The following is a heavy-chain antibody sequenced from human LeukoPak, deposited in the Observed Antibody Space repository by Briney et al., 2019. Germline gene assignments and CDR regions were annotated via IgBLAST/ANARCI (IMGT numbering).Heavy chain of an antibody. J-gene: IGHJ5*02. V-gene: IGHV4-34*01. CDR3: ATSRITMIVPFDP. CDR1: GGSFSDSY. CDR2: INHSGST. D-gene: IGHD3-22*01. Sequence: PSETLSLTCAVYGGSFSDSYWTWIRQPPGKGLEWIGEINHSGSTNYNPSLKSRVTISVDTSKNQFSLKLSSVTAADTAVYYCATSRITMIVPFDPWGQGTLVTVSS.